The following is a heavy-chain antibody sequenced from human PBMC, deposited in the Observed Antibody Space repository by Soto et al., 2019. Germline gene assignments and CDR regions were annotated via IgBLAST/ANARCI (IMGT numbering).Heavy chain of an antibody. V-gene: IGHV3-23*01. J-gene: IGHJ6*02. CDR3: AKGVTMVRGVIERDFYYGMDV. CDR2: ISGSGGST. D-gene: IGHD3-10*01. CDR1: GFTFSSYA. Sequence: GGSLRLSCAASGFTFSSYAMSWVRPAPGKGLEWVSAISGSGGSTYYADSVKGRFTISRDNSKNTLYLQMNSLRAEDTAVYYCAKGVTMVRGVIERDFYYGMDVWGQGTTVTVSS.